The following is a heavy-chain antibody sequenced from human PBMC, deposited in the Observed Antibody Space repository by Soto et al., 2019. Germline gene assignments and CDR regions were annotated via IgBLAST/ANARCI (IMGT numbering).Heavy chain of an antibody. Sequence: PGGSLRLSCAASGFTFSSYAMSWVRQAPGKGLEWVSAISGSGGSTYYADSVKGRFTISRDNSKNTLYLQMNSLRAEDTAVYYCAKGGGIDYDFWSGYSKPDYQPSLHYFDYWGQGTLVTVSS. CDR1: GFTFSSYA. J-gene: IGHJ4*02. CDR3: AKGGGIDYDFWSGYSKPDYQPSLHYFDY. D-gene: IGHD3-3*01. V-gene: IGHV3-23*01. CDR2: ISGSGGST.